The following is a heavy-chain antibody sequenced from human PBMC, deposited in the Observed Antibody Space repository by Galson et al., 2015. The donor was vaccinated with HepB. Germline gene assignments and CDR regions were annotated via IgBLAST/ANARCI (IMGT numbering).Heavy chain of an antibody. D-gene: IGHD1-26*01. CDR2: ISGSGGST. CDR1: GFTFSSYA. Sequence: SLRLSCAASGFTFSSYAMSWVRQAPGKGLEWVSVISGSGGSTYYADSVKGRFTISRDNSKNTLYLQMNSLRAEDTAVYYCAKYGYSGNQRGSYMDDWGKGTTVTVSS. CDR3: AKYGYSGNQRGSYMDD. V-gene: IGHV3-23*01. J-gene: IGHJ6*03.